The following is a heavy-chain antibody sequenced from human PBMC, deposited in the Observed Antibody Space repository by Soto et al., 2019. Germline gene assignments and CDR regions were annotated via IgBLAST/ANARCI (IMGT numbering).Heavy chain of an antibody. D-gene: IGHD6-13*01. Sequence: SETLSLTCTVSGGSISSGGYYWSWIRQHPGKGLEWIGYIYYSGSTYYNPSLKSRVTISVDTSKNQFSLKLSSVTAADAAVYYCARVTLRAAAGSPDPYCFDYWGQGTLVTVSS. J-gene: IGHJ4*02. CDR3: ARVTLRAAAGSPDPYCFDY. CDR1: GGSISSGGYY. V-gene: IGHV4-31*03. CDR2: IYYSGST.